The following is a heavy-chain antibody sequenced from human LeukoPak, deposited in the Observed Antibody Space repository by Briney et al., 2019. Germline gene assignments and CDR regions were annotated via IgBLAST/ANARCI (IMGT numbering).Heavy chain of an antibody. D-gene: IGHD1-26*01. Sequence: SETLSLTCAVYGGSFSGYYWSWIRQPPGKGLEWIGEINHSGSTNYNPSLKSRVTISVDTSKNQFSLKLSSVTAADTAVYYCARGGGIVGAPNHFGYWGQGTLVTVSS. J-gene: IGHJ4*02. CDR1: GGSFSGYY. CDR3: ARGGGIVGAPNHFGY. V-gene: IGHV4-34*01. CDR2: INHSGST.